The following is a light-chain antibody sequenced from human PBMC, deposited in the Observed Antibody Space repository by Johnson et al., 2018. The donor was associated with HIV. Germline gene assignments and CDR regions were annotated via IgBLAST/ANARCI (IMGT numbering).Light chain of an antibody. CDR1: SSNIGKNH. J-gene: IGLJ1*01. Sequence: QAVLTQPPSVSAAPGQKVTISCSGSSSNIGKNHVSWYQQFPGTAPKLLVYEDDKRPSGIPDRFSGSKSGTSATLALTGLQTGDEADYYCGTWDSSLRTGFFGTGTKVTVL. CDR2: EDD. CDR3: GTWDSSLRTGF. V-gene: IGLV1-51*02.